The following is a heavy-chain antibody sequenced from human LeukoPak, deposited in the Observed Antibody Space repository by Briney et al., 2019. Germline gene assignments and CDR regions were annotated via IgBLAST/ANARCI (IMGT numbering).Heavy chain of an antibody. V-gene: IGHV3-23*01. Sequence: GGSLRLSCAASGFTFSGYAMTWVRQGPGKGLEWVSIISGNGGSTYYADSVKGRFTISRDNSKNTLYLQMNSLRAEDTAIYYCAKDLQGSSWYSPGQWGQGTLVTVSS. CDR1: GFTFSGYA. D-gene: IGHD6-13*01. CDR2: ISGNGGST. J-gene: IGHJ4*02. CDR3: AKDLQGSSWYSPGQ.